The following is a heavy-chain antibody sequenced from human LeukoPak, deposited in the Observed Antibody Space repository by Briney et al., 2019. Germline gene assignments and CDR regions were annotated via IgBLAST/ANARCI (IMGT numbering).Heavy chain of an antibody. CDR2: IYYSGST. Sequence: SETLSLTCTVSGGSISSYYWSWIRQPPGKGLEWIGCIYYSGSTNYNPSLKSRVTISVDTSKNQFSLKLSSVTAADTAVYYCARADYSNWMDWFDPWGQGTLVTVSS. CDR3: ARADYSNWMDWFDP. CDR1: GGSISSYY. D-gene: IGHD4-4*01. J-gene: IGHJ5*02. V-gene: IGHV4-59*12.